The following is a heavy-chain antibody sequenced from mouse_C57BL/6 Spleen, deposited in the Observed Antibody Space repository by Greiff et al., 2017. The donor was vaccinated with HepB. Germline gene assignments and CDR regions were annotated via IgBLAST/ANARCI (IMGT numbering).Heavy chain of an antibody. Sequence: EVQGVESGGGLVKPGGSLKLSCAASGFTFSSYAMSWVRQTPEKRLEWVATISDGGSYTYYPDNVKGRFTISRDNAKNNLYLQMSHLKSEDTAMYYCARDHYRGYDMDYWGQGTSVTVSS. CDR1: GFTFSSYA. J-gene: IGHJ4*01. CDR2: ISDGGSYT. D-gene: IGHD2-12*01. V-gene: IGHV5-4*01. CDR3: ARDHYRGYDMDY.